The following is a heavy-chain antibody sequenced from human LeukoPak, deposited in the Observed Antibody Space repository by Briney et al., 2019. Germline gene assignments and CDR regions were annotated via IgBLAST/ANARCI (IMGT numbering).Heavy chain of an antibody. J-gene: IGHJ2*01. D-gene: IGHD4-23*01. V-gene: IGHV3-48*01. CDR2: ISSSSSTI. Sequence: GGSLRLSCAASGFTFSSYSMNWVRRALGKGLEWVSYISSSSSTIYYADSVKGRFTISRDNSKNSLYLQMGSLRGDDMAVYYCARVDYGGKARRPLDWFFDLWGRGTLVTVSS. CDR3: ARVDYGGKARRPLDWFFDL. CDR1: GFTFSSYS.